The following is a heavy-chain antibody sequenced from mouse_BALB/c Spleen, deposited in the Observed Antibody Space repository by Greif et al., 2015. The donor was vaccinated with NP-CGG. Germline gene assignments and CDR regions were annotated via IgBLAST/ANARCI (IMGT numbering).Heavy chain of an antibody. Sequence: AQLQQSGAELVKPGASVKLSCTASGFNIKDTYMHWVKQRPEQGLEWIGRIDPANGNTKYDPKFQGKATITADTSSNSAYLQLSSLTSADTAVYYCARKLGRGLYFDYWCQGTTLAVSS. J-gene: IGHJ2*01. CDR1: GFNIKDTY. CDR2: IDPANGNT. D-gene: IGHD4-1*01. V-gene: IGHV14-3*02. CDR3: ARKLGRGLYFDY.